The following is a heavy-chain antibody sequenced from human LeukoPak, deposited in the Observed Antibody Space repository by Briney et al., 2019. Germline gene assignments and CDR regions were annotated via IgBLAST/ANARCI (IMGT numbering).Heavy chain of an antibody. CDR3: AKAAEYSGDDYFWFDY. Sequence: ASVKVSCKASGYTFTGYYMHWVRQAPGQGLEWMAWINPNSGGTNYAQKFHGRVTMTRDTSISTAYMELSRLRSDDTAVYYCAKAAEYSGDDYFWFDYWGLGTLVTVSS. V-gene: IGHV1-2*02. J-gene: IGHJ4*02. CDR1: GYTFTGYY. CDR2: INPNSGGT. D-gene: IGHD5-12*01.